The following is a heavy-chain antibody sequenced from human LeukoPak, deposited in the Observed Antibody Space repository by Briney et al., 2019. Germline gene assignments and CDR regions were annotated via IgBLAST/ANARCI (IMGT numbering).Heavy chain of an antibody. CDR1: GFTFSSYA. J-gene: IGHJ4*02. CDR3: AKRATDSSSWYHFDY. CDR2: ISYSGGNT. D-gene: IGHD6-13*01. Sequence: GGSLRLSCAASGFTFSSYAMSWVRQAPGRGLEWVSVISYSGGNTYYADSVKGRFTISRDNSKNTLYLQMDSLRAEDTAIYYCAKRATDSSSWYHFDYWGQGTLVTVSS. V-gene: IGHV3-23*01.